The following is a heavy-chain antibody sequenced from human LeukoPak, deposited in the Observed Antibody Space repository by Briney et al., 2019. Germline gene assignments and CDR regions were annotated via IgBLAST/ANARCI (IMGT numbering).Heavy chain of an antibody. CDR2: ISGSGGST. CDR3: ARDGDGRIAVAGTPDY. CDR1: GFTFSSYA. D-gene: IGHD6-19*01. J-gene: IGHJ4*02. Sequence: PGGSLRLSCAASGFTFSSYAMSWVRQAPGKGLEWVSAISGSGGSTYYADSVKGRFTISRDNSKNTLYLQMNSLRAEDTAVYYCARDGDGRIAVAGTPDYWGQGTLVTVSS. V-gene: IGHV3-23*01.